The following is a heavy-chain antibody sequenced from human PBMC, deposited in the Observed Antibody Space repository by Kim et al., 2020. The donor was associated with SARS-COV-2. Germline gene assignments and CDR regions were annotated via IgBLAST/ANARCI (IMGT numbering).Heavy chain of an antibody. Sequence: GGSLRLSCAASGFTFSSYWMSWVRQAPGKGLEWVANIKQDGSEKYYVDSVKGRFTISRDNAKNSLYLQMNSLRAEDTAVYYCARDGTAAWFGEFFGYFDLWGRGTLVTVSS. D-gene: IGHD3-10*01. J-gene: IGHJ2*01. CDR3: ARDGTAAWFGEFFGYFDL. CDR1: GFTFSSYW. V-gene: IGHV3-7*01. CDR2: IKQDGSEK.